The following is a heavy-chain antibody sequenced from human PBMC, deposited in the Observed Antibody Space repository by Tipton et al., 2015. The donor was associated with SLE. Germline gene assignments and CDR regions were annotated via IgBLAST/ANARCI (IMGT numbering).Heavy chain of an antibody. CDR3: ARVYEYIWGSYHPFDY. D-gene: IGHD3-16*02. CDR1: GYTFTSYD. Sequence: QVQLVQSGAEVKKPGASVKVSCKASGYTFTSYDINWVRQATGQGLEWMGWMNPNSGNTGYAQKFQGRVTMTRNTSINTAYLELSNLRSEDTAVYYYARVYEYIWGSYHPFDYWGQGTLVAVSS. V-gene: IGHV1-8*01. J-gene: IGHJ4*02. CDR2: MNPNSGNT.